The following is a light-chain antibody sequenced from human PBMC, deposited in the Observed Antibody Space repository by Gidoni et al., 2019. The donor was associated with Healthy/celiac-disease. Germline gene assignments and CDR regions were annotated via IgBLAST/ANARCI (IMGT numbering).Light chain of an antibody. CDR1: QSGSIN. CDR3: QQYKNWPPLT. V-gene: IGKV3-15*01. J-gene: IGKJ4*01. Sequence: EIVMTQSTATLSVSPGGSATLSCRASQSGSINLAWYQQKPGQAPRLLIYGASTRATGIPARFSGSGSGSEFTLTISSLQSEDFAFYYCQQYKNWPPLTFGGGTKVEIK. CDR2: GAS.